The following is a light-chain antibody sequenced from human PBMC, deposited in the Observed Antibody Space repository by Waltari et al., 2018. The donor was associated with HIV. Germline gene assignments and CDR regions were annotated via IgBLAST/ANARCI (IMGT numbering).Light chain of an antibody. CDR3: QQSFLTPYT. Sequence: DIKMTQSPSSLSASVGDSVTITCRASRPISTYLNWYQQTPGSAPKVLISGASSLKSGVPKRFSGSGSGTFFTLAIDGLQSEDFAIYYCQQSFLTPYTFGQGTKLELK. J-gene: IGKJ2*01. CDR1: RPISTY. V-gene: IGKV1-39*01. CDR2: GAS.